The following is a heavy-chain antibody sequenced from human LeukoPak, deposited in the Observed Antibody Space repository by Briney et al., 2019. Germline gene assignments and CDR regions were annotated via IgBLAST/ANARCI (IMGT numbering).Heavy chain of an antibody. CDR2: IYYSGST. J-gene: IGHJ4*02. Sequence: SETLSLTCTVSGGSISSYYWSWIRQPPGKGLEWIGYIYYSGSTNYSPSLKSRVTISVDTSKNQFSLKLSSVTAADTAVYYCARTRGYSYGLFDYWGQGTLVTVSS. CDR3: ARTRGYSYGLFDY. V-gene: IGHV4-59*08. D-gene: IGHD5-18*01. CDR1: GGSISSYY.